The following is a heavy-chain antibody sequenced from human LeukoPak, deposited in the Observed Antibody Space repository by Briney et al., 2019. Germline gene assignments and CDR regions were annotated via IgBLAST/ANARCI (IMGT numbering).Heavy chain of an antibody. CDR1: GGSISSGGYY. J-gene: IGHJ4*02. CDR2: IYYSGST. V-gene: IGHV4-31*03. D-gene: IGHD5-12*01. CDR3: ARDHRMVATWSGFDY. Sequence: SQTLSLTCTVSGGSISSGGYYWSWIRQHPGKGLEWIGYIYYSGSTYYNPSLKSRVTISVDTSKNQFSLKLSSVTAADTAVYYCARDHRMVATWSGFDYWGQGTLVTVSP.